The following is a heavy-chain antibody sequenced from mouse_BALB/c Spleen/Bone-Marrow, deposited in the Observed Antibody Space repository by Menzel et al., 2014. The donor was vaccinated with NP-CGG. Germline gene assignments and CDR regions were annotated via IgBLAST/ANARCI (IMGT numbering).Heavy chain of an antibody. D-gene: IGHD2-4*01. V-gene: IGHV5-9-2*01. CDR3: ARHAYYDQTEVSFVY. J-gene: IGHJ3*01. CDR2: ISGGSSYT. Sequence: EVKVVESGGGLVKSGGSLKLSCAASGFNFNSYGMSWVRQTPEKRLEWVATISGGSSYTFYPDSVKGRFTISRDNAKNNLYLQLSRLRSEDTALYYGARHAYYDQTEVSFVYWGQGTLVTVSA. CDR1: GFNFNSYG.